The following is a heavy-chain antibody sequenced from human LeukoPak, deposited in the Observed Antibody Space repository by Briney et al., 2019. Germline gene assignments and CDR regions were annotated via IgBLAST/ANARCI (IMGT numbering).Heavy chain of an antibody. CDR3: ARELTSSGDFDY. Sequence: GGSLRLSCAASGFTFSSYEMNWVRQAPGKGLEWVSYISTSGSSISYTDSVKGRFTISRDNAKNLLYLQMNSLRAEDTAVYYCARELTSSGDFDYWGQGTLVTVSS. CDR1: GFTFSSYE. V-gene: IGHV3-48*03. J-gene: IGHJ4*02. CDR2: ISTSGSSI. D-gene: IGHD3-22*01.